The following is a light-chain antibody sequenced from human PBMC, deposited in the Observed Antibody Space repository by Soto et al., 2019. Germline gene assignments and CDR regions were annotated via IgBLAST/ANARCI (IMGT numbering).Light chain of an antibody. Sequence: DIQMTQSPSSLSASIGDRVTITCRASQSVTSYLNWYQQKPGKAPTLLIYAASSLHSGVPSRFRGGGSGTDFTLTISSLQPEDFATYYCQQSYTPQHTFCQGTKLEIK. CDR1: QSVTSY. J-gene: IGKJ2*01. CDR2: AAS. CDR3: QQSYTPQHT. V-gene: IGKV1-39*01.